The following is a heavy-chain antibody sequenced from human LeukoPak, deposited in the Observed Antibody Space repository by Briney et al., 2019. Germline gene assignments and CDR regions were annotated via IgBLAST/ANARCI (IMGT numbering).Heavy chain of an antibody. V-gene: IGHV3-23*01. D-gene: IGHD1-26*01. CDR1: GFTFSSYA. CDR3: AKIGVGATRDY. Sequence: GALILSCAASGFTFSSYAMSWVRQAPGKGLEWVSAISGSGGSTYYADSVKGRFTISRDNSKNTLYLQMNSLRAEDTAVYYCAKIGVGATRDYWGQGTLVTVSS. CDR2: ISGSGGST. J-gene: IGHJ4*02.